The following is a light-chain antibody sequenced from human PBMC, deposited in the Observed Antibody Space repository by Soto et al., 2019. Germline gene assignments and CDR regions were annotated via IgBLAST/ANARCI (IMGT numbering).Light chain of an antibody. J-gene: IGLJ2*01. CDR2: DVS. CDR1: SSDIGGYIY. Sequence: QPVLTQPASVSGSPGQSITISCTGTSSDIGGYIYVSWYQHHPGKAPKLLIYDVSNRPSGVSNRFSGSKSGNTASLTISGLQVEDEADYFCRTYTSSRTRFGGGTKLTVL. CDR3: RTYTSSRTR. V-gene: IGLV2-14*03.